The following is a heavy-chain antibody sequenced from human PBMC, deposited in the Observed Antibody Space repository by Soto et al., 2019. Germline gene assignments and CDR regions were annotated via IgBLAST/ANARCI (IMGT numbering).Heavy chain of an antibody. CDR1: GVTFSSYA. CDR3: ARDGVGDCSSTSCSLAAFDI. V-gene: IGHV1-69*13. CDR2: IIPIFGTA. Sequence: GASVKVSCKASGVTFSSYAISWVRQAPGQGLEWMGGIIPIFGTANYAQKFQGRVTITADESTSTAYMELSSLRSEDTAVYYCARDGVGDCSSTSCSLAAFDIWGQGTMVTVSS. J-gene: IGHJ3*02. D-gene: IGHD2-2*01.